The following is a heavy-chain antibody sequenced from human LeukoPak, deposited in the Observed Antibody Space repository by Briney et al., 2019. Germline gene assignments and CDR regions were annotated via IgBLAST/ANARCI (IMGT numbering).Heavy chain of an antibody. CDR3: ARLPLRGWQQLVLDP. D-gene: IGHD6-13*01. J-gene: IGHJ5*02. CDR1: GGSFSGYY. CDR2: INHSGST. V-gene: IGHV4-34*01. Sequence: SETLSLTCAVYGGSFSGYYWSWIRQPPGKGLEWIGEINHSGSTNYNPSLKSRVTISVDTSKNQFSLKLSSVTAADTAVYYCARLPLRGWQQLVLDPWGQGTLVTVSS.